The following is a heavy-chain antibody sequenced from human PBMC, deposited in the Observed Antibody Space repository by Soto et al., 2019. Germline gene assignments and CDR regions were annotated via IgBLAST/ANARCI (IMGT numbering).Heavy chain of an antibody. D-gene: IGHD6-19*01. CDR3: ARPAYSSGWNDYYGMAV. Sequence: QVQLVQSGAEVKKPGSSVKVSCKASGGTFSSYAISWVRQAPGQGLEWMGGIIPIFGTANYAQKFQGRVTIAADESTSTAYMELRSLRSEDTAVYYCARPAYSSGWNDYYGMAVWGQGTTVTVSS. CDR2: IIPIFGTA. V-gene: IGHV1-69*01. CDR1: GGTFSSYA. J-gene: IGHJ6*02.